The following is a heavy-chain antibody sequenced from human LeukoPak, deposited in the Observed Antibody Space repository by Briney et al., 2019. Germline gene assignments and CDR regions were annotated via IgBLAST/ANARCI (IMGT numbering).Heavy chain of an antibody. D-gene: IGHD6-19*01. Sequence: SETLSLTCAVYGGSFSGYYWSWIRQPPGKGLEWIGEINHSGSTNYNPSLKSRVTISIDTSKNQLPLRLSSVTAADTAVYYCARLGGPSGWSPNWFDPWGQGTLVTVSS. CDR1: GGSFSGYY. CDR3: ARLGGPSGWSPNWFDP. CDR2: INHSGST. J-gene: IGHJ5*02. V-gene: IGHV4-34*01.